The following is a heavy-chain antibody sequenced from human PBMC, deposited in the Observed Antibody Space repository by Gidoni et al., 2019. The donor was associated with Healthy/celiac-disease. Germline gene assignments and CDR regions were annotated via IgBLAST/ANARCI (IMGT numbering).Heavy chain of an antibody. D-gene: IGHD4-17*01. CDR3: AGGFTVSAPPGFDP. Sequence: QVQLVQSGAEVQKPGSSVQVSCQPSGGTFSSYAISWVRQAPGQGLEWMGGIIPIFGKANYAQKFQGRVTITADESTSTAYMELSSLRSEDTAVYYCAGGFTVSAPPGFDPWGQGTLVTVSS. J-gene: IGHJ5*02. V-gene: IGHV1-69*01. CDR1: GGTFSSYA. CDR2: IIPIFGKA.